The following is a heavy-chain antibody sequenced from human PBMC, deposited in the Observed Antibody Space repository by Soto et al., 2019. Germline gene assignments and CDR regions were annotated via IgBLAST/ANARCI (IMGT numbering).Heavy chain of an antibody. D-gene: IGHD3-22*01. CDR3: ATVYLNYDSSGYPRRWYFDL. Sequence: SVKVSCKVSGYTLTELSMHWVRQAPGKGLEWMGGFDPEDGETIYAQKFQGRVTMTEDTSTDTAYMELSSLRSEDTAVYYCATVYLNYDSSGYPRRWYFDLWGRGTLVTVSS. J-gene: IGHJ2*01. V-gene: IGHV1-24*01. CDR1: GYTLTELS. CDR2: FDPEDGET.